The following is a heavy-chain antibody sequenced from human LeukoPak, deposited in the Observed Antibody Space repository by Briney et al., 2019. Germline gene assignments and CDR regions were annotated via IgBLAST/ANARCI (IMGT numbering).Heavy chain of an antibody. D-gene: IGHD3-10*01. V-gene: IGHV1-18*01. CDR3: ARTVTMVRGVINPLEY. Sequence: ASVKVSCKAYGYTLSKYDISWVRQAPGQGLEWMGWITAYNGNTNYAQKFQDRVTMTTDTSTSTAYMELRSLKSDDTAVYYCARTVTMVRGVINPLEYWGQGTLVTVSS. J-gene: IGHJ4*02. CDR1: GYTLSKYD. CDR2: ITAYNGNT.